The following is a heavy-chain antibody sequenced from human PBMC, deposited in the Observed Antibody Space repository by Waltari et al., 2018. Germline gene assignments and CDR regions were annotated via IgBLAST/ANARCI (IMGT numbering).Heavy chain of an antibody. CDR3: ASAYCGGDCYYDAFDI. V-gene: IGHV4-34*01. CDR2: INHSGST. J-gene: IGHJ3*02. D-gene: IGHD2-21*02. CDR1: GGSFSGYY. Sequence: QVQLQQWGAGLLKPSETLSLTCAVYGGSFSGYYWSWIRQPPGKGLEWIGEINHSGSTNYNPSLKSRVTISVDTSKNQFSLKLSSVTAADTAVYYCASAYCGGDCYYDAFDIWGQGTMVTVSS.